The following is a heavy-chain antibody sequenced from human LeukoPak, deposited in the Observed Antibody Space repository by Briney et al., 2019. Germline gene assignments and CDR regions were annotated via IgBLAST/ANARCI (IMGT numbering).Heavy chain of an antibody. D-gene: IGHD5-18*01. J-gene: IGHJ4*02. CDR1: GFTFSSYE. V-gene: IGHV3-48*03. CDR2: ISSSGSTI. CDR3: ARVWDTAMAYDY. Sequence: GGSLRLSCAASGFTFSSYEMNWVRQAPGKGLEWVSYISSSGSTIYYADSVKGRFTISRDNAKNTLYLQMNSLRAEDTAVYYCARVWDTAMAYDYWGQGTLVTVSS.